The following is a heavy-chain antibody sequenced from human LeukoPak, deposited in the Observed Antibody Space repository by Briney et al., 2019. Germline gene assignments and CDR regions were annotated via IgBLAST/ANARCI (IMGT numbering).Heavy chain of an antibody. V-gene: IGHV1-69*13. CDR1: GGTFSSYA. D-gene: IGHD5-18*01. J-gene: IGHJ4*02. CDR3: ARPGEVDTAMLTFHY. Sequence: ASVKVSCKASGGTFSSYAISWVRQAPGQGLEWMGGIIPIFGTANYAQKFQGRVTITADESTSTAYMELSRLRSEDTAVYYCARPGEVDTAMLTFHYWGQGTLVTVSS. CDR2: IIPIFGTA.